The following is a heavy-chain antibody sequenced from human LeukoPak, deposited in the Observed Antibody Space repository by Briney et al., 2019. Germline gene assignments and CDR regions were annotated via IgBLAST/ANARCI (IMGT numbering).Heavy chain of an antibody. J-gene: IGHJ3*02. CDR3: ARVIVGATAAFDI. Sequence: GGSLRLSCAASGFTFSSYSMNWVRQAPGKGVEWVSSISSSSSYIYYADSVKGRFTISRDNAKNSLYLQMNSLRAEDTAVYYCARVIVGATAAFDIWGQGTMVTVSS. V-gene: IGHV3-21*01. CDR2: ISSSSSYI. CDR1: GFTFSSYS. D-gene: IGHD1-26*01.